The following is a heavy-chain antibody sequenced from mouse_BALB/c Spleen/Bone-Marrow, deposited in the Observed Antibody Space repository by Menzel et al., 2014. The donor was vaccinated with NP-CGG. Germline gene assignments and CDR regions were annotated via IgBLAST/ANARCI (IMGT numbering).Heavy chain of an antibody. CDR1: GYVFSSSW. D-gene: IGHD1-1*01. CDR2: IYPGDGNT. V-gene: IGHV1-82*01. J-gene: IGHJ3*01. CDR3: ARTYGSSFFAY. Sequence: VKLMESGPELVKSGASVKISCKASGYVFSSSWMTWVKQRPGHGLEWIGRIYPGDGNTNYNGKFKGKATLTADKSSSTADMQLSSLTSVDSAVYVCARTYGSSFFAYWGQGTLVTVSA.